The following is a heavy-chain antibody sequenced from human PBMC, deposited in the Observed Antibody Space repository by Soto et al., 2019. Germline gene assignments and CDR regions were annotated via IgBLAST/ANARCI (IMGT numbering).Heavy chain of an antibody. Sequence: GGSLRLSCTVSGFAFNNYGINWVRQAPGKGLEWVSSISKSDYTYYSDSVKGRFAISRDNAKSSVSLRMNTLRVEDTAVYYCAREDSIIIPAVSDFWGQGTLVTVSS. CDR3: AREDSIIIPAVSDF. CDR2: ISKSDYT. J-gene: IGHJ4*02. CDR1: GFAFNNYG. V-gene: IGHV3-21*01. D-gene: IGHD2-2*01.